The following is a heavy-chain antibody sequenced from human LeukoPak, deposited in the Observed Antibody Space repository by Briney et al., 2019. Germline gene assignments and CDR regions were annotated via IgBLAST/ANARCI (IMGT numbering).Heavy chain of an antibody. CDR3: ARDRSCSTTSCYGGFDY. J-gene: IGHJ4*02. Sequence: GRSLRLSCAASGFTFDIYGVHWVRQAPGKGLEWVAVIWYDGSNKYYADSVKGRFTISRDNSKSTLYLQMNSLRAEDTAVYYCARDRSCSTTSCYGGFDYWGQGTLVTAS. CDR1: GFTFDIYG. CDR2: IWYDGSNK. V-gene: IGHV3-33*01. D-gene: IGHD2-2*01.